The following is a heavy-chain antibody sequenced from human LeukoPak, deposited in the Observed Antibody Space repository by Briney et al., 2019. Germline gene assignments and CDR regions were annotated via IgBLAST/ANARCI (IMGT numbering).Heavy chain of an antibody. CDR3: ARGAPAVVAATPFDY. Sequence: SETLSLTCTVSGGSISSYYWSWIRQPAGKGLEWIGRIYTSGSTNYNPSLKSRVTMSVDTSKNQFSLKLSSVTAADTAVYYCARGAPAVVAATPFDYWGQGTLVTVSS. V-gene: IGHV4-4*07. J-gene: IGHJ4*02. CDR2: IYTSGST. CDR1: GGSISSYY. D-gene: IGHD2-15*01.